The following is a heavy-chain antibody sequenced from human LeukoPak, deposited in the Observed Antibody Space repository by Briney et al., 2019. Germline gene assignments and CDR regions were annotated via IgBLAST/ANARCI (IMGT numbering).Heavy chain of an antibody. D-gene: IGHD3-10*01. CDR1: GFTFSSYG. V-gene: IGHV3-33*01. CDR3: ARGRAVLLWFGEGFDFDY. J-gene: IGHJ4*02. CDR2: IWYDGSNK. Sequence: GGSLRLSCAASGFTFSSYGMHWVRHGPGKGLEWVGVIWYDGSNKYYADSVKGRFTISRDNSKNTLYLQMTSLRAEDTAVYYCARGRAVLLWFGEGFDFDYWGQGTLVTVSS.